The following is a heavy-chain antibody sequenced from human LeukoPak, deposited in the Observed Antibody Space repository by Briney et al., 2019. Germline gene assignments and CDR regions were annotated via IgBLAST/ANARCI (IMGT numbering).Heavy chain of an antibody. CDR2: ISGSGGST. D-gene: IGHD3-10*01. J-gene: IGHJ4*02. V-gene: IGHV3-23*01. Sequence: GGSLRLSCAASGFTFSSYAMSWVRQAPGKGLEWVSAISGSGGSTNYADSVKGRFTISRDDSKNTLYLQMNSLRAEDTAVCYCAKDPASFYYGSGSFEYYFDYWGQGTLVAVSS. CDR3: AKDPASFYYGSGSFEYYFDY. CDR1: GFTFSSYA.